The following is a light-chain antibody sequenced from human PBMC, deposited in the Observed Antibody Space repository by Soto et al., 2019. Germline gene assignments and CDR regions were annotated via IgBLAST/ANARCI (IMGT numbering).Light chain of an antibody. CDR1: SSVVGSYNL. V-gene: IGLV2-14*02. Sequence: QSVLTQPASVSGSPGQSITISCTGTSSVVGSYNLVSWYQQHPGKAPKLMIYEVSKRPSGVSNRFSGSKSGNTASLTISGLQAEDEADYYCSSYTSSSTRVFGTGTKVTVL. J-gene: IGLJ1*01. CDR3: SSYTSSSTRV. CDR2: EVS.